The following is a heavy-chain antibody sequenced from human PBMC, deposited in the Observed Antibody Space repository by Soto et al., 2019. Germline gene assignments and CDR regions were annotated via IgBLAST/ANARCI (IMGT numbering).Heavy chain of an antibody. V-gene: IGHV4-4*07. Sequence: SETLSLTCTVSGGSVSSHYWSWIRQPAGKGLEWLGRLYNAERTSYNPSLKGRVTMSMDTSNNQFSLKLTSVTAADTAVYFCAREPLAHSYFDFWGQGTLVTVSS. CDR3: AREPLAHSYFDF. CDR1: GGSVSSHY. CDR2: LYNAERT. J-gene: IGHJ4*02.